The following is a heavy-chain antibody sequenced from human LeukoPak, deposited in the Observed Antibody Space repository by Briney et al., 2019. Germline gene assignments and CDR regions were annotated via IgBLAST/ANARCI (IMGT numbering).Heavy chain of an antibody. D-gene: IGHD6-6*01. J-gene: IGHJ6*04. CDR1: GGSITSYY. Sequence: SETLSLTCTVSGGSITSYYWSWIRQPPGKGLECIGYIYTSGSTNYNPSLKSRVTISVDTSKNQFSLQLSSVTAADTAVYYCARQGGYSSPFSVWGKGTTVAVPS. CDR3: ARQGGYSSPFSV. V-gene: IGHV4-4*09. CDR2: IYTSGST.